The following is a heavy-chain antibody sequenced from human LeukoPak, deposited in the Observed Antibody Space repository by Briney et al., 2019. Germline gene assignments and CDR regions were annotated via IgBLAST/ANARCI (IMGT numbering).Heavy chain of an antibody. J-gene: IGHJ4*02. D-gene: IGHD6-19*01. V-gene: IGHV4-59*08. CDR1: GGSISSYY. Sequence: ASETLSLTCTASGGSISSYYWSWIRQPPGKGLEWIGYIYYSGSTNYNPSLKSRVTISVDTSKNQFSLKLSSVTAADTAVYYCARHALEDVEQWDYWGQGTLVTVSS. CDR3: ARHALEDVEQWDY. CDR2: IYYSGST.